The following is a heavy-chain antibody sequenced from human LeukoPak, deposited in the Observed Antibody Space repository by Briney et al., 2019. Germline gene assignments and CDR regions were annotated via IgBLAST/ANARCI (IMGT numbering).Heavy chain of an antibody. D-gene: IGHD3-22*01. J-gene: IGHJ4*02. CDR1: GFIFSNYG. Sequence: GGSLRLSCAASGFIFSNYGMSWVRQAPGKGLEWVSAIRGNAGTTYYADSVKGRFTIFRDNFKNMLYLQMNSLRVEDTAVYYCAKGHGDASGYYYFDSWGQGTLVTVSS. CDR2: IRGNAGTT. V-gene: IGHV3-23*01. CDR3: AKGHGDASGYYYFDS.